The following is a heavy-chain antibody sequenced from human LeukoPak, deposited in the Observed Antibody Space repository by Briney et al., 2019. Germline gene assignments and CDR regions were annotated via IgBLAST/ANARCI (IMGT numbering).Heavy chain of an antibody. Sequence: GGSLRLSCAVSGFTFSSYAMHWARQAPGKGLEWVAIISYDGSNKNYADSVKGRFTISRDNSKNTVYLQMNGLRAEDTAVYYCARDQSGTWTFDYWGQGTLVTVSS. CDR1: GFTFSSYA. CDR3: ARDQSGTWTFDY. J-gene: IGHJ4*02. D-gene: IGHD1-26*01. CDR2: ISYDGSNK. V-gene: IGHV3-30-3*01.